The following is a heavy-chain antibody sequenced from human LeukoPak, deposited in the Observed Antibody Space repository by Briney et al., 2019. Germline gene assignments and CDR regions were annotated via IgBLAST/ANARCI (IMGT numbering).Heavy chain of an antibody. Sequence: GGSLRLSCAASGFTFSDYYMSWIRQAPGKGLEWVSDISSSGSTIYYADSVKGRFTISRDNAKNSLYLQMNSLRAEDTAVYYCARTPGYYYDPPDYWGQGTLVTVSS. J-gene: IGHJ4*02. CDR1: GFTFSDYY. CDR2: ISSSGSTI. V-gene: IGHV3-11*01. CDR3: ARTPGYYYDPPDY. D-gene: IGHD3-22*01.